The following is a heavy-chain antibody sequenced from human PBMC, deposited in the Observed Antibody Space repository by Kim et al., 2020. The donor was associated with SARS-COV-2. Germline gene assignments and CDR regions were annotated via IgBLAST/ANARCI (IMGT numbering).Heavy chain of an antibody. D-gene: IGHD2-15*01. Sequence: SVKVSYKASGGTFSSYAISWVRQAPGQGLEWMGRIIPILGIANYAQKFQGRVTITADKSTSTAYMELSSLRSEDTAVYYCASRRGKYCSGGSCYGDAFDIWGQGTMVTVSS. CDR2: IIPILGIA. CDR3: ASRRGKYCSGGSCYGDAFDI. V-gene: IGHV1-69*04. J-gene: IGHJ3*02. CDR1: GGTFSSYA.